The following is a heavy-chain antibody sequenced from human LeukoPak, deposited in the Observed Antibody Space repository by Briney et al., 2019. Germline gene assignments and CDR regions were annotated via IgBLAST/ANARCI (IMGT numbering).Heavy chain of an antibody. CDR2: IRYDGSNK. Sequence: TGGSLRLSCAASGFTFSSYGMHWVRQAPGKGLEWVAFIRYDGSNKYYADSVKGRFTISRDNSKNTLYLQMNSLRADDTAVYYCVKDGHNDWLYYFDYWGQGALVTVSS. V-gene: IGHV3-30*02. CDR1: GFTFSSYG. CDR3: VKDGHNDWLYYFDY. J-gene: IGHJ4*02. D-gene: IGHD3-9*01.